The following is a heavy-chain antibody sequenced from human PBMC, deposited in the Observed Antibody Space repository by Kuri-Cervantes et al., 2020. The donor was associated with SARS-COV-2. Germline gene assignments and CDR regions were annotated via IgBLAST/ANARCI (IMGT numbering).Heavy chain of an antibody. J-gene: IGHJ3*02. CDR3: ARSTPFWRLVVISQGGAFDI. CDR1: GYTFTGYY. V-gene: IGHV1-2*04. Sequence: ASVKVCCKASGYTFTGYYMHWVRQAPGQGLEWMGWINPNSGGTNYAQKFQGWVTMTRDTSISTVYMELSRLRSDDTAVYYCARSTPFWRLVVISQGGAFDIWGQGTMVTVSS. D-gene: IGHD3-22*01. CDR2: INPNSGGT.